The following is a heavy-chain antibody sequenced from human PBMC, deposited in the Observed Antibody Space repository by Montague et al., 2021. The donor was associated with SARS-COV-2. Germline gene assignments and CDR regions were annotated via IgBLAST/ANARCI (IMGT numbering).Heavy chain of an antibody. CDR3: ARGMIRGVTTPFDY. V-gene: IGHV4-39*02. J-gene: IGHJ4*02. CDR2: IYYSGTT. D-gene: IGHD3-10*01. Sequence: SETLSLTCSVSSGSIISSGYYWGWNRQPPGKELEWIGNIYYSGTTYYXPSLQSRGTISVDTSKNRLSLRLSSVTAADTAVYFCARGMIRGVTTPFDYWGQGSQVTVSS. CDR1: SGSIISSGYY.